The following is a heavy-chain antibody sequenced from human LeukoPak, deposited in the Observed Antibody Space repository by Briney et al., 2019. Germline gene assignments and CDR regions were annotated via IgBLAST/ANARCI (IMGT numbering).Heavy chain of an antibody. CDR3: ARVDGIVVVPAAQFHY. Sequence: ASVKVSCKASGYTFTSYGISWVRQAPGQGLEWMGWISAYNGNTNYAQKLQGRVTMTTDTSTSTAYMELRSLRSDDTAVYYCARVDGIVVVPAAQFHYWGQGTLVTVSS. CDR2: ISAYNGNT. J-gene: IGHJ4*02. D-gene: IGHD2-2*01. CDR1: GYTFTSYG. V-gene: IGHV1-18*01.